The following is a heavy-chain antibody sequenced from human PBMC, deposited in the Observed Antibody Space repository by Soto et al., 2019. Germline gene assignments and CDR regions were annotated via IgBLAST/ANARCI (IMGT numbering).Heavy chain of an antibody. Sequence: QVQLVQSGAEVKKPGASVKVSCKASGYTFTSYAMHWVRQAPGQRHEWMGWINAGNGNTKYSQKFQGRVTITRDTSASTAYMELSSLRSEDTAVYYCARRLLGYCSGGSCYSDYYYYYMDVWGKGTTVTVSS. J-gene: IGHJ6*03. V-gene: IGHV1-3*01. CDR2: INAGNGNT. D-gene: IGHD2-15*01. CDR3: ARRLLGYCSGGSCYSDYYYYYMDV. CDR1: GYTFTSYA.